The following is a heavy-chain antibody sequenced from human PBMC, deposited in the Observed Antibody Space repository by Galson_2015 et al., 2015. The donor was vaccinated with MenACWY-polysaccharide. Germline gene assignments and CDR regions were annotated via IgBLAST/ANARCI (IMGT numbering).Heavy chain of an antibody. CDR3: ARDRPDCSVGTCLPGNYFDY. V-gene: IGHV3-30-3*01. D-gene: IGHD2-15*01. CDR2: SRSHNSKQ. Sequence: SLRLSCAASGITFSRDGFHWVRQAPGKGLEWVAVSRSHNSKQFYADSAKGRFTVSRDESTSTLCLQMNSLRPEDTAVYYCARDRPDCSVGTCLPGNYFDYWGQGTLVTVSS. CDR1: GITFSRDG. J-gene: IGHJ4*02.